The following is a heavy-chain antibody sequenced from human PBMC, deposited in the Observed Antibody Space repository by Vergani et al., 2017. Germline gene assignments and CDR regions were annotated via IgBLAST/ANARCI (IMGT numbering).Heavy chain of an antibody. CDR3: ARFLGSLWLGKFYFDY. CDR2: VYYNGST. J-gene: IGHJ4*02. Sequence: QLQLHESGPGLVKPSETLSLTCSVSGGSINTSNYYWGWIRQPPGKGLEGIGNVYYNGSTSYNPSLKSRVTIFIDTSKKQFSLKVTSVTAADTAVYSCARFLGSLWLGKFYFDYWGQGKLVTVSS. D-gene: IGHD3-10*01. V-gene: IGHV4-39*01. CDR1: GGSINTSNYY.